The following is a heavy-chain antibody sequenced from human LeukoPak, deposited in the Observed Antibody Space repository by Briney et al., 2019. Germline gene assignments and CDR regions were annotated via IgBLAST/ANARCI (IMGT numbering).Heavy chain of an antibody. CDR2: INPSGGST. Sequence: ASVKVSCKASGYTFTSYYMHWVRQAPGQGLEWMGIINPSGGSTSYAQKFQGRVTMTRDMSTSTVYMELSSLRSEDTAVYYCARDSRPQGGATGPSGDYWGQGTLVTVSS. CDR1: GYTFTSYY. CDR3: ARDSRPQGGATGPSGDY. J-gene: IGHJ4*02. V-gene: IGHV1-46*01. D-gene: IGHD1-26*01.